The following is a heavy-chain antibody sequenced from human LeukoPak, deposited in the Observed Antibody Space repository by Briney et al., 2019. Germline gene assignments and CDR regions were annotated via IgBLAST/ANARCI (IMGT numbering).Heavy chain of an antibody. CDR2: ISAYNGNT. CDR3: ARGRKLRYYDSSGYPFDY. Sequence: ASVKVSCKASGYTFTSYGISWVRQAPGQGLEWMGWISAYNGNTNYAQKLQGRVTMTTDTSTSTAYMELRSLRSDDMAVYYCARGRKLRYYDSSGYPFDYWGQGTLVTVSS. J-gene: IGHJ4*02. CDR1: GYTFTSYG. V-gene: IGHV1-18*03. D-gene: IGHD3-22*01.